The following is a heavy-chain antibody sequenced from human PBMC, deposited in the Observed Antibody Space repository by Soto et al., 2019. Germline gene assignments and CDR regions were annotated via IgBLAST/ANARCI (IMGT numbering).Heavy chain of an antibody. CDR3: ARDQDVFRQWLVTNYYGMDV. D-gene: IGHD6-19*01. CDR1: GFTFSSSA. V-gene: IGHV3-30-3*01. Sequence: PGGSLRLSCAASGFTFSSSAMHWVRQAPGKGLEWVAVISYDGSNKYYADSVKGRFTISRDNSKNTLYLQMNSLRAEDTAVYYCARDQDVFRQWLVTNYYGMDVWGQGTTVTVSS. J-gene: IGHJ6*02. CDR2: ISYDGSNK.